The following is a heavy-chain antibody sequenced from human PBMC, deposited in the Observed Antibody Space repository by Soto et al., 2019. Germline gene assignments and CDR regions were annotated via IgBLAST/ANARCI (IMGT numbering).Heavy chain of an antibody. CDR2: IFYDGTEK. CDR3: VRGWGSLIHLSCLDI. D-gene: IGHD3-16*01. CDR1: GFTFRQYG. V-gene: IGHV3-33*01. Sequence: QVQLVESGGGGFQPGTSLRLSCAASGFTFRQYGMHWVRQAPGKGLDWVAVIFYDGTEKYYADSVKGRFTISRDNPGNMVYLQMNSLRAEDTAVYYCVRGWGSLIHLSCLDIWGQGTTVVVSS. J-gene: IGHJ3*02.